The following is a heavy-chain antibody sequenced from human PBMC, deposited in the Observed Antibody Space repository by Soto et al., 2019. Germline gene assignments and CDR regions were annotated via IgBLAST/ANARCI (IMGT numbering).Heavy chain of an antibody. CDR3: AGVHHYSSSNWFDP. V-gene: IGHV1-18*01. Sequence: ASVKVSCKASGYTFTSYGISWVRQAPGQGLEWMGWISAYNGNTNYAQKLQGRVTITTDTSTSTAYMELRSLRSDDTAVYYCAGVHHYSSSNWFDPWGQGTLVTVSS. D-gene: IGHD6-13*01. J-gene: IGHJ5*02. CDR2: ISAYNGNT. CDR1: GYTFTSYG.